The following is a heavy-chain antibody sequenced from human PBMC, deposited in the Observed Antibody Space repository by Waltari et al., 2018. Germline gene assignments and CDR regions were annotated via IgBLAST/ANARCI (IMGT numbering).Heavy chain of an antibody. CDR1: GFRFRSFG. J-gene: IGHJ4*02. CDR3: ARVHSLGQYDTSGAESNFDH. V-gene: IGHV3-23*01. Sequence: EVQLLESGGGLVQPGGSLRLSCAASGFRFRSFGMSWVRQGPGKGLEGVSSIGAVTSTYYADSVKGRFTISRDNSKNTLFLQMNSLRAEDTAIYYCARVHSLGQYDTSGAESNFDHWGQGALVTVSS. D-gene: IGHD3-22*01. CDR2: IGAVTST.